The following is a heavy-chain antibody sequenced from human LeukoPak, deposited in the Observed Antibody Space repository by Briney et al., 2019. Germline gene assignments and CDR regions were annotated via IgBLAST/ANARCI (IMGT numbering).Heavy chain of an antibody. V-gene: IGHV3-33*01. J-gene: IGHJ4*02. CDR2: IWYDGSNK. Sequence: GRSLRLSCAASGFTFSSYGMHWVRQAPGKGLEWVAVIWYDGSNKYYADSVKGRFTISRDNSKNTLYLQMNSLRAEDTAVYYCARARGYSSSSPDYWGQGTLVTVSS. CDR1: GFTFSSYG. D-gene: IGHD6-6*01. CDR3: ARARGYSSSSPDY.